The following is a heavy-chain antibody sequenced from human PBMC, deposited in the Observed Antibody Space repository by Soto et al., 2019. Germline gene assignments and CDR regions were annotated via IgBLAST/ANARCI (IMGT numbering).Heavy chain of an antibody. CDR3: ARGKDIAVAGRPYYYYSVWTS. V-gene: IGHV1-69*01. D-gene: IGHD6-19*01. J-gene: IGHJ6*02. CDR2: IIPIFGTA. CDR1: GGTFSSYA. Sequence: QVQLVQSGAEVKKPGSSVKVSCKASGGTFSSYAISWVRQAPGQGLEWMGGIIPIFGTANYAQKFQGRVTITADESTSKAYMELSSRRSEDTAVYYWARGKDIAVAGRPYYYYSVWTSGAKGPRSPSP.